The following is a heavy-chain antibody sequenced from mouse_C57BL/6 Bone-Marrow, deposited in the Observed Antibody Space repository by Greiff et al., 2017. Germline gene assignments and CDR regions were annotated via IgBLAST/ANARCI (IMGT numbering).Heavy chain of an antibody. CDR1: GYTFTSYW. D-gene: IGHD2-2*01. CDR3: AGYGSPYAMDY. J-gene: IGHJ4*01. CDR2: INPSNGGT. V-gene: IGHV1-53*01. Sequence: QVQLQQPGTELVKPGASVKLSCKASGYTFTSYWMHWVKQRPGQGLEWIGNINPSNGGTNYNEKFKSKATLTVDKSSITAYMPLSSLTSEDSAFYYCAGYGSPYAMDYWGQGTSVTVSS.